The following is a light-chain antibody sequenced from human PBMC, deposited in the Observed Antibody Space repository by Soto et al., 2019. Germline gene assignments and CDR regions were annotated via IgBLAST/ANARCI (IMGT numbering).Light chain of an antibody. CDR1: QDISNY. J-gene: IGKJ1*01. CDR2: AAS. CDR3: HKYNSVPVW. V-gene: IGKV1-27*01. Sequence: DIQMTQSPSSLSASVGDRVTITCRASQDISNYLAWYQQKPGKVPKLLIYAASTLQSGVPSRFSGSGSGTDFTLTISSLQPEDVATYYCHKYNSVPVWFGQGTKVEIK.